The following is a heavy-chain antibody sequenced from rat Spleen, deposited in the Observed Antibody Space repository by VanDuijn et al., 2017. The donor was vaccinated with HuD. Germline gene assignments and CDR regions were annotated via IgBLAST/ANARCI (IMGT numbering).Heavy chain of an antibody. CDR3: ARDPSDYYSGEDYVMDA. CDR1: GFSLTSYH. CDR2: MWSDGDT. V-gene: IGHV2-32*01. D-gene: IGHD1-1*01. J-gene: IGHJ4*01. Sequence: QVQLKESGPGLMQPSETLSLTCTVSGFSLTSYHVHWVRQPPGKGLEWMGVMWSDGDTSYKSALKSRLSISRDTSKSQVFLEMSSLQTEDTASYYCARDPSDYYSGEDYVMDAWGQGASVTVSS.